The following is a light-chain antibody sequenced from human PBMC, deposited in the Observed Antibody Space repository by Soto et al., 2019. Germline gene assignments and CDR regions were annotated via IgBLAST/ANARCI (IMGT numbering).Light chain of an antibody. Sequence: VVMTQARLSLPVTPGEPASISCRSTHSRLHINVYNYLNWFQQRPGKSPRRLIYKVSTRDSGVPDRFSGSGSGTDFTLKISRVEAEDVGVYYCMQGTHWPPTTFGQGTRLEI. J-gene: IGKJ5*01. CDR1: HSRLHINVYNY. V-gene: IGKV2-30*02. CDR3: MQGTHWPPTT. CDR2: KVS.